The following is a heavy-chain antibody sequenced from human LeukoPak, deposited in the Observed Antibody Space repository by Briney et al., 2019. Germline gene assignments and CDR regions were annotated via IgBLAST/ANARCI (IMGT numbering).Heavy chain of an antibody. CDR3: AKESGAYYYDSSGFGGYYFDY. Sequence: PGGSLRLSCAASGFTFSSYAMSWVRQAPGKGLEWVSAISGSGGSTYYADSVKGRFTISRDNSKNTLYLQMNSLRAEDTAVYYCAKESGAYYYDSSGFGGYYFDYWGQGTLLTVSS. CDR2: ISGSGGST. V-gene: IGHV3-23*01. D-gene: IGHD3-22*01. J-gene: IGHJ4*02. CDR1: GFTFSSYA.